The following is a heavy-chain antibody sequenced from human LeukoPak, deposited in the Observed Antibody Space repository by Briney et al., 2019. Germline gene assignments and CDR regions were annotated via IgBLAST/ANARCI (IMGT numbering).Heavy chain of an antibody. D-gene: IGHD3-10*01. CDR1: GFTFSDYY. Sequence: GGSLRLSCAASGFTFSDYYMSWIRQAPGKGLEWVSYISSSSSYTNYADSVKGRFTISRDNAKNSLYLQMNSLRAEDTAVYYCAREDGSGSPPGYWGQGTLVTVSS. V-gene: IGHV3-11*06. CDR2: ISSSSSYT. CDR3: AREDGSGSPPGY. J-gene: IGHJ4*02.